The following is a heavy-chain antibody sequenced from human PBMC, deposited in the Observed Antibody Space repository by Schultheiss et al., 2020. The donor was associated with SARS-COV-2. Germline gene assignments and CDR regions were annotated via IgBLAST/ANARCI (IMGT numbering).Heavy chain of an antibody. Sequence: SQTLSLTCTVSGGSISSYYWSWIRQPAGKGLEWIGRIYTSGSTNYNPSLKSRVTMSVDTSKNQFSLKLSSVTAADTAVYYCARGRAYYYDSSTPYYFDYWGQGTLVTVSS. CDR1: GGSISSYY. D-gene: IGHD3-22*01. CDR3: ARGRAYYYDSSTPYYFDY. CDR2: IYTSGST. J-gene: IGHJ4*02. V-gene: IGHV4-4*07.